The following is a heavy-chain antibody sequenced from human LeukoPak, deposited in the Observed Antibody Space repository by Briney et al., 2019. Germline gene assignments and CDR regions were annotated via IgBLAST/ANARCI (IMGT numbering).Heavy chain of an antibody. J-gene: IGHJ4*02. V-gene: IGHV4-59*01. CDR1: GGSISSYY. Sequence: SETLSLTCTVSGGSISSYYWSWIRQPPGKGLEWIGYIYYSGSTNYNPSLKSRVTIPVDTSKNQFSLKLSSVTAADTAVYYCARLEYSSSRGIDYWGQGTLVTVSS. CDR3: ARLEYSSSRGIDY. CDR2: IYYSGST. D-gene: IGHD6-6*01.